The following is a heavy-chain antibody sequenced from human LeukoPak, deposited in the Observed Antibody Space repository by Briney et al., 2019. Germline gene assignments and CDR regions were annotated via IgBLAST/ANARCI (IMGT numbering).Heavy chain of an antibody. CDR2: IYYSGST. CDR1: GGSINGYS. Sequence: PSETLSLTCTVSGGSINGYSWSWIRQPPGKGLEWIGYIYYSGSTNYNPSLKSRVTISVDTSKNQFSLKLSSVTAADTAVYYCARGYYYGSGSFDYWGQGTLVTVSS. D-gene: IGHD3-10*01. V-gene: IGHV4-59*01. CDR3: ARGYYYGSGSFDY. J-gene: IGHJ4*02.